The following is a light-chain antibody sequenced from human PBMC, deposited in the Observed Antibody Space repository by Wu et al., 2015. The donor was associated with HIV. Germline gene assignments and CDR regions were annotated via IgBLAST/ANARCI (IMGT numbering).Light chain of an antibody. Sequence: EIVMTQSPATLSVSPGERVTLSCRASQSVSDKLAWYQHRPGQAPRLLIYGASTRATGVPTRFSGSGSGTDFTLTISSMQSADFAVYYCQQYNDWRPLTFGGGTKVEIK. CDR3: QQYNDWRPLT. CDR2: GAS. CDR1: QSVSDK. J-gene: IGKJ4*01. V-gene: IGKV3-15*01.